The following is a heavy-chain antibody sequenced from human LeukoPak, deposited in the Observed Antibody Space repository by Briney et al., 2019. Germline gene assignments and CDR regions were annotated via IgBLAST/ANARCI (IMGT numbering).Heavy chain of an antibody. CDR1: GGSFSGYN. J-gene: IGHJ5*01. V-gene: IGHV4-34*01. Sequence: SETLSLTCAVYGGSFSGYNWNWIRQTPGKGLERVGEINHNGATNYNPSLKSRLIISVDTSKNQFSLKLKSVTGADTAVYYCARGSPKHDSWGQGTLVTVSS. CDR2: INHNGAT. CDR3: ARGSPKHDS.